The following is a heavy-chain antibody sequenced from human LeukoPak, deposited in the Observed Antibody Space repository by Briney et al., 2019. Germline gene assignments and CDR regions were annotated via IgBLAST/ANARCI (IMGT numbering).Heavy chain of an antibody. Sequence: GASVKVSCKASGYTFTSYGISWVRQAPGQGLEGMGWISAYNGNTNYAQKLHGRVTMTTDTSTSTAYMELRSLRSDDTAVYYCARGRGCSGDLARTCDYWGQGTLVTVSS. J-gene: IGHJ4*02. V-gene: IGHV1-18*01. CDR1: GYTFTSYG. CDR2: ISAYNGNT. CDR3: ARGRGCSGDLARTCDY. D-gene: IGHD5-18*01.